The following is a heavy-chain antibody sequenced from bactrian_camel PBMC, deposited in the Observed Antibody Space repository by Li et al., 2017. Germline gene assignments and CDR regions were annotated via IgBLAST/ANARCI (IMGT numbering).Heavy chain of an antibody. CDR1: GFTFRNYD. J-gene: IGHJ6*01. CDR3: ATQTTGWAFRY. D-gene: IGHD5*01. Sequence: VQLVESGGGLVQPGGSLRLSCAASGFTFRNYDMNWVRQAPGKGLEWVPGILTSGDTHYDYSVMGRFTISRDNAKNTLYLQMNNLKTDDTAVYYCATQTTGWAFRYWGRGTQVTVS. CDR2: ILTSGDT. V-gene: IGHV3S40*01.